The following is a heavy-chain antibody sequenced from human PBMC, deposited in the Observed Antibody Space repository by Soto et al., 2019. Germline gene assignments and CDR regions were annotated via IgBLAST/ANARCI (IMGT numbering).Heavy chain of an antibody. V-gene: IGHV5-51*01. CDR2: IHPGDSDT. CDR3: ASPGQNRDRPLAF. Sequence: GESLKISCKGSGYFFSSQWIAWVRLMPGKGLEWMGIIHPGDSDTRYSPSFQGQVTISVDGSINTAYLQSRSLEASDTAVYYCASPGQNRDRPLAFCGQGTPVTVYS. J-gene: IGHJ4*02. D-gene: IGHD1-1*01. CDR1: GYFFSSQW.